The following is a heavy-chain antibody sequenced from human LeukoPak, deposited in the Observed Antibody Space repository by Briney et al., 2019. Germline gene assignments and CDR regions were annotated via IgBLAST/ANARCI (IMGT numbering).Heavy chain of an antibody. CDR3: AKDCTSSTSCGTFDY. D-gene: IGHD2-2*01. CDR1: GFTFSSYG. Sequence: GGSLRLSCAASGFTFSSYGMHWVRQAPGKGLEWVAFIRYDGSNKYYADSVKARFTISRDNSKNALSLQMNSLRAEDTAVYYCAKDCTSSTSCGTFDYWGQGTLATVSS. CDR2: IRYDGSNK. J-gene: IGHJ4*02. V-gene: IGHV3-30*02.